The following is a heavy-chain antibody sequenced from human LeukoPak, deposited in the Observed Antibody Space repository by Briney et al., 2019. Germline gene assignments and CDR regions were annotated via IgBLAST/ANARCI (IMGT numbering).Heavy chain of an antibody. J-gene: IGHJ6*03. Sequence: SETLSLTCAVYGGSFSGYYWSWIRQPPGKGLEWIGEINHSGSTNYNPSLKSRVTITVDTSKNQFSLKLSSVTAADTAVYYCARVPYDFWGGWLVSKDYYYYYMDVWGKGTTVTVSS. CDR2: INHSGST. D-gene: IGHD3-3*01. V-gene: IGHV4-34*01. CDR3: ARVPYDFWGGWLVSKDYYYYYMDV. CDR1: GGSFSGYY.